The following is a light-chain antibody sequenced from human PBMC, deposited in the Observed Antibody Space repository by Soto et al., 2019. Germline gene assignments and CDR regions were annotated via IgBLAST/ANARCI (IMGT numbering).Light chain of an antibody. CDR1: QSVTNY. CDR3: QQRLNWPPN. Sequence: IVLTQSQATLPFSPREISTLSLRATQSVTNYIAWYQQRPGQATRILIYDASNRASGVPDKFSGSGSGTDFTLTISDLEPADFGLYYCQQRLNWPPNFGQGTKV. J-gene: IGKJ1*01. CDR2: DAS. V-gene: IGKV3-11*01.